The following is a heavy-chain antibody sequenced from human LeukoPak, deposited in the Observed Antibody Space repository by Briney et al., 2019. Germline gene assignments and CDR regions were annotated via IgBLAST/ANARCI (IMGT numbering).Heavy chain of an antibody. CDR2: ISSSSSYI. CDR3: ARELPITIFGVVIKRPRAWAPFDY. D-gene: IGHD3-3*01. CDR1: GFTFSSYS. J-gene: IGHJ4*02. V-gene: IGHV3-21*01. Sequence: PGGSLRLSCAASGFTFSSYSMNWVRQAPGKGLEWVSSISSSSSYIYYADSVKGRFTISRDNAKNSLYLQMNSLRAEDTAVYYCARELPITIFGVVIKRPRAWAPFDYWGQGTLVTVSS.